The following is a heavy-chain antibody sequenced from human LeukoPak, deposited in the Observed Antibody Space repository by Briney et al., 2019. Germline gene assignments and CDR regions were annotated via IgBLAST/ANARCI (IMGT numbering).Heavy chain of an antibody. J-gene: IGHJ6*02. Sequence: PGGSLRLSCAASGFTFDTYAMHWVRQAPGEGLEWMAVIWYDGSRKEYADSVKGRFTVSRDNSKNTLDMQMNSLRAEDTAVYYCARGYCTGANCRPYYYDGMDVWGQGTTVTVSS. D-gene: IGHD4/OR15-4a*01. V-gene: IGHV3-33*01. CDR3: ARGYCTGANCRPYYYDGMDV. CDR1: GFTFDTYA. CDR2: IWYDGSRK.